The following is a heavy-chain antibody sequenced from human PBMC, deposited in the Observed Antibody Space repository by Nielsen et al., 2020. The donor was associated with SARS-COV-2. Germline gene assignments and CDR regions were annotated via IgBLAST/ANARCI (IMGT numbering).Heavy chain of an antibody. J-gene: IGHJ6*02. CDR1: GGSFSGYY. CDR2: INHSGST. D-gene: IGHD5-18*01. Sequence: SETLSLTCAVYGGSFSGYYWSWIRQPPGKGLEWIGEINHSGSTNYNPSLKSRVTISVDTSKNQFSLKLNSVTAADTAVYYCARADATAPYYYYGMDVWGQGTTVTVSS. V-gene: IGHV4-34*01. CDR3: ARADATAPYYYYGMDV.